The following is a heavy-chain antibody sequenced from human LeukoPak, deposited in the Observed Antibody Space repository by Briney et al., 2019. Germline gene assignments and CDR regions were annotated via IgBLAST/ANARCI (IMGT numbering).Heavy chain of an antibody. CDR3: ARDVCYDFWSGYYNPCLGIDV. J-gene: IGHJ6*04. CDR2: ISGSGGST. Sequence: PGGSLRLSCAASGFTFSSYAMSWVRQAPGKGLEWVSAISGSGGSTYYADSVKGRFTISRDNAKNSLYLQMNSLRAEDTAVYYCARDVCYDFWSGYYNPCLGIDVWGKGTTVTVSS. CDR1: GFTFSSYA. D-gene: IGHD3-3*01. V-gene: IGHV3-23*01.